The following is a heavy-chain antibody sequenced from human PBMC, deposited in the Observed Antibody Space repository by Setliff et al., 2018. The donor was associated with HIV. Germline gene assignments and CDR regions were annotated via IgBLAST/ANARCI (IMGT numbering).Heavy chain of an antibody. CDR3: ARVKSIKTTLVRLWPRFDL. V-gene: IGHV4-4*02. CDR2: IYHSEYT. J-gene: IGHJ5*02. Sequence: SETLSLTCAVSGGSISSDNWWTWVRQAPGKGLEWIGEIYHSEYTNYNPSLQSRVTMSVDTSKNQFSLKVRSLTAADTGLYYCARVKSIKTTLVRLWPRFDLWGQGTQVTVSS. D-gene: IGHD3-10*01. CDR1: GGSISSDNW.